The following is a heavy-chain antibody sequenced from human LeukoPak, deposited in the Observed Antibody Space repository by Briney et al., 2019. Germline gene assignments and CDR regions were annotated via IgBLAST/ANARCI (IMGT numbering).Heavy chain of an antibody. V-gene: IGHV3-23*01. J-gene: IGHJ4*02. Sequence: GGSLRLSCAASGFTPSSYAMSWVRQAPGKGLEWVSAISGSGGSTYYADSVKGRFTISRDNSKNTLYLQMNSLRAEDTAVYYCAKDFPFYYDSSGYYNWGQGTLVTVSS. CDR1: GFTPSSYA. CDR3: AKDFPFYYDSSGYYN. D-gene: IGHD3-22*01. CDR2: ISGSGGST.